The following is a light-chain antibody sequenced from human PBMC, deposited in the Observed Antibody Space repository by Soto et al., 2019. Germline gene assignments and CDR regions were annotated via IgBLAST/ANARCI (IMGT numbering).Light chain of an antibody. CDR2: GAS. Sequence: EIVVTQSPATLSVSPGERATLSCRASQSVSSNLAWYQQKPGQAPRLLIYGASTRATGIPARFSGSGSGTEFILTISSLQSEDFAVYYCQQYSNWPPWTFGQGTRVEIK. CDR1: QSVSSN. J-gene: IGKJ1*01. V-gene: IGKV3-15*01. CDR3: QQYSNWPPWT.